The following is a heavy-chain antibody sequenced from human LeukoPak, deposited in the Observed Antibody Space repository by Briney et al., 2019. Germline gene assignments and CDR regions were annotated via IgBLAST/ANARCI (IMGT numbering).Heavy chain of an antibody. CDR2: ISGSGSGS. V-gene: IGHV3-23*01. J-gene: IGHJ4*02. CDR1: GFTFSTYA. D-gene: IGHD5-24*01. CDR3: ARSGTEDGYNIYFDH. Sequence: GGSLRLSCATSGFTFSTYAMSWVRQAPGKGPEWVSLISGSGSGSHYADSVKGRFTISRDNSKNILYLHMNSLRADDTAVYYCARSGTEDGYNIYFDHWGQGTLVTVSS.